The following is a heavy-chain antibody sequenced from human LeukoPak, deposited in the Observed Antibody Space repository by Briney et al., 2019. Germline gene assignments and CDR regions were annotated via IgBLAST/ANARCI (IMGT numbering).Heavy chain of an antibody. CDR1: GYTFTGYY. D-gene: IGHD2-2*01. Sequence: GASVKVSCKASGYTFTGYYMHWVRQAPGQGLEWMGWINPNSGGTNYAQKFQGWVTMTRDTSISTAYMELSRLRSDDTAVYYCARGPPIVVVPAARIDPWGQGTLDTVSS. V-gene: IGHV1-2*04. J-gene: IGHJ5*02. CDR2: INPNSGGT. CDR3: ARGPPIVVVPAARIDP.